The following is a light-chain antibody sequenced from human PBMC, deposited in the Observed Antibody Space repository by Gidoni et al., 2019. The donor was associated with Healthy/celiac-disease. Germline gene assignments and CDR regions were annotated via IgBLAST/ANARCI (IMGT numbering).Light chain of an antibody. CDR1: QSLLHSNGYNY. CDR2: LGS. J-gene: IGKJ3*01. V-gene: IGKV2-28*01. Sequence: DIVITQSPLSLPVTPGEPASISCRSSQSLLHSNGYNYLDWYLQKPGQSPQLLIYLGSNRASGVPDRFSGSGSGTDFTLKISRVEAEDVGVYYCMQALQTPLTFGPGTKVEIK. CDR3: MQALQTPLT.